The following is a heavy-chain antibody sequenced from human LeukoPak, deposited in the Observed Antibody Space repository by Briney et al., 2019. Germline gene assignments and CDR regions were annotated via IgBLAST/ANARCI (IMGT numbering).Heavy chain of an antibody. D-gene: IGHD6-19*01. CDR2: ISGSGGST. Sequence: GGSLRLSCAASGFTFSSYAMSWVRQAPGKGLEWVSAISGSGGSTYYADSVKGRFTISRDNSKNTLYLQMNSLRAEDTAVYYCARVSYSSGWSDYWGQGTLVTVSS. J-gene: IGHJ4*02. CDR1: GFTFSSYA. CDR3: ARVSYSSGWSDY. V-gene: IGHV3-23*01.